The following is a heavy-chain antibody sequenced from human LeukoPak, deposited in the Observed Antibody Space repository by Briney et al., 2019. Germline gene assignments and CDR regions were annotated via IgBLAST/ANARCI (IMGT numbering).Heavy chain of an antibody. D-gene: IGHD3-22*01. CDR2: IYYSGST. V-gene: IGHV4-59*01. CDR3: ARENRYYYDSSGYSVAFDI. J-gene: IGHJ3*02. CDR1: GGSISSYY. Sequence: SETLSLTCTVSGGSISSYYWSWIRQPPGKGLEWIGYIYYSGSTNYSPSLKSRVTISVDTSKNQFSLKLSSVTAADTAVYYCARENRYYYDSSGYSVAFDIWGQGTMVTVSS.